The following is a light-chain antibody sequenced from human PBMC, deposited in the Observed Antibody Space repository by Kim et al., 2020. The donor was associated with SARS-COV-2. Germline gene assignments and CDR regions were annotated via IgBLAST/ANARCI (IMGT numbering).Light chain of an antibody. Sequence: DIQMTQPQSSPSASVRVRVTITCRASQDIKNDLDWYQQKPGTAPKPLISAAFSLQSGVPSRFSGGRSGTEFTLTISSLQPEDFATYYCLQYNSYPLTFGGGTKLGI. CDR2: AAF. V-gene: IGKV1-17*01. J-gene: IGKJ4*01. CDR1: QDIKND. CDR3: LQYNSYPLT.